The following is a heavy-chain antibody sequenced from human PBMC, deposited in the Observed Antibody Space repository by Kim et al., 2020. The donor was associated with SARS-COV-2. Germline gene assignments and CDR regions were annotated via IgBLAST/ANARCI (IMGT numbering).Heavy chain of an antibody. J-gene: IGHJ4*02. Sequence: SETLSLTCTVSGGPINSYYWSWIRQPPGKGLEWIGYIYYSGSTNYNPSLKSRVTLSVDTSKNQFSLKLSSVTAADTAVYYCARHGGGKGFDYWGQGALVT. D-gene: IGHD2-15*01. CDR1: GGPINSYY. CDR2: IYYSGST. V-gene: IGHV4-59*08. CDR3: ARHGGGKGFDY.